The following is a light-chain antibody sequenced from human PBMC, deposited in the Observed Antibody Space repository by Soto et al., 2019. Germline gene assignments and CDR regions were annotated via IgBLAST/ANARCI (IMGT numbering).Light chain of an antibody. CDR2: DVS. CDR1: SSDVTAYNY. J-gene: IGLJ3*02. CDR3: CSYAGSYTYEV. V-gene: IGLV2-11*01. Sequence: QSVLTQPRSVSGSPGQSVTISCTGTSSDVTAYNYVSWYQQHPGKAPKLLICDVSRRPSGVPDRFSGSKSGNTASLTISGLQAEDEADYYCCSYAGSYTYEVFGGGTKVTVL.